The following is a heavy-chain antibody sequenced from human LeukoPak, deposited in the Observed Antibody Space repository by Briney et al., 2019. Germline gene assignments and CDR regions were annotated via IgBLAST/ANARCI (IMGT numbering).Heavy chain of an antibody. Sequence: ASVKASCKASGYTFTSYYMHWVRQAPGQGLEWMGWINPNSGGTNYAQKFQGWVTMTRDTSISTAYMELSRLRSDDTAVYYCARAESDDFWSGYEGYYFDYWGQGTLVTVSS. CDR2: INPNSGGT. V-gene: IGHV1-2*04. D-gene: IGHD3-3*01. CDR1: GYTFTSYY. CDR3: ARAESDDFWSGYEGYYFDY. J-gene: IGHJ4*02.